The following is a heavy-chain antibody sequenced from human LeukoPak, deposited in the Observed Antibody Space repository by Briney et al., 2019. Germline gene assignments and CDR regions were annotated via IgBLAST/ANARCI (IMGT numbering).Heavy chain of an antibody. CDR3: ARDYGDYGGAFDI. V-gene: IGHV4-30-4*01. CDR1: GGSISSGDYY. J-gene: IGHJ3*02. CDR2: IYYSGST. D-gene: IGHD4-17*01. Sequence: SQTLSLTCTVSGGSISSGDYYWSWIRQPPGKGLEWIGYIYYSGSTYYNPSLKSRVTISVDTSKNQFSLKLSSVTAADTAVYYCARDYGDYGGAFDIWGQGTMVTVSS.